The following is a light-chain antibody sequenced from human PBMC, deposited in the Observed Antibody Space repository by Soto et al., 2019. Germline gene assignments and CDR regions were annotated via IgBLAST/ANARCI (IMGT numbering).Light chain of an antibody. J-gene: IGKJ2*01. CDR1: QTVSSKY. CDR2: GAS. V-gene: IGKV3-20*01. Sequence: ESVLTQSPGTLSLSPGERATLSCRASQTVSSKYLTWYQQKPGQAPRLLIYGASSRATGIPDRFSGSRSGADFTLTISKLEPEDFAVYYCQQFDDSPPAFTFGQGTKLEI. CDR3: QQFDDSPPAFT.